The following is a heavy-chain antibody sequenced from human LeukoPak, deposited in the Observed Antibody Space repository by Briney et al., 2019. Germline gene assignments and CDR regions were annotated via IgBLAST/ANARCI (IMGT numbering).Heavy chain of an antibody. J-gene: IGHJ4*02. CDR3: TTDRGYGHLDM. D-gene: IGHD5-12*01. Sequence: PSQTLSLTCAVSGGSISSDGYSWSWIRQPPGKGLEWIGYIYDSGRAFYNASLKSRVTMSVDRSKNQFSLNLHSVTAADTAVYYCTTDRGYGHLDMWGQGALVTVSS. CDR1: GGSISSDGYS. CDR2: IYDSGRA. V-gene: IGHV4-30-2*01.